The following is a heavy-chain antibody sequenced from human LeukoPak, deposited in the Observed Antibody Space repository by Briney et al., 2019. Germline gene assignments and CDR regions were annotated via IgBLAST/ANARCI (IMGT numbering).Heavy chain of an antibody. CDR1: GFTFSSYA. CDR2: ISGSGRNT. CDR3: ATNYYDSSGYFPDFDY. J-gene: IGHJ4*02. Sequence: GGSLRLSCTASGFTFSSYAMNWVRQAPVKGLERVSTISGSGRNTYYADSVKGRFTISRDNSKNTLYLQMNSLRAEDTALYYCATNYYDSSGYFPDFDYWGQGALVSVSS. V-gene: IGHV3-23*01. D-gene: IGHD3-22*01.